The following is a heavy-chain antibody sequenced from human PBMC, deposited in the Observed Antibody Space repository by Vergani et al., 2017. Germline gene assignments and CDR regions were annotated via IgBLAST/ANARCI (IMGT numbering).Heavy chain of an antibody. J-gene: IGHJ4*01. D-gene: IGHD2-2*01. CDR1: GFTLGDYA. V-gene: IGHV3-49*04. CDR2: IWSKPYGGTT. Sequence: EVHLVESGGGLVQPGRSLRLSCSGSGFTLGDYAMTLVRQAPGKGLEWVAFIWSKPYGGTTEYAASVKGRFTISRDDSKSIAYLQMSSLKAEDTAEYYCTRDSLVDSSANFDYCGHGRLLIV. CDR3: TRDSLVDSSANFDY.